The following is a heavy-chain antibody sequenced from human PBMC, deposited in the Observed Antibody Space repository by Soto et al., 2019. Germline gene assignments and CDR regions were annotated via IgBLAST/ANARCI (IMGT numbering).Heavy chain of an antibody. V-gene: IGHV3-7*01. CDR1: GFNVMSYW. CDR2: VKEDGSEL. J-gene: IGHJ4*02. Sequence: GSLRLACAVSGFNVMSYWMSWVRQAPGKGLEWVASVKEDGSELYYLHSVRGRFSMTRDSAGNALHLTMNYLSAEDTGVYFCARDIGFDYVNWGQGIQVTVYS. CDR3: ARDIGFDYVN. D-gene: IGHD3-16*01.